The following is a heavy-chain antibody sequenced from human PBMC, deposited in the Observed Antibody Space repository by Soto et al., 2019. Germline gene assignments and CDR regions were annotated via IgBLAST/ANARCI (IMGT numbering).Heavy chain of an antibody. V-gene: IGHV3-30*18. Sequence: PGGSLRLSCAASGFTFSSYGMHWVRQAPGKGLEWVAVISYDGSNKYYADSVKGRFTISRDNSKNTLYLQMNSLRAEDTAVYYCAKDIVGATPVQHWGQGTLVTVSS. D-gene: IGHD1-26*01. CDR1: GFTFSSYG. CDR2: ISYDGSNK. CDR3: AKDIVGATPVQH. J-gene: IGHJ1*01.